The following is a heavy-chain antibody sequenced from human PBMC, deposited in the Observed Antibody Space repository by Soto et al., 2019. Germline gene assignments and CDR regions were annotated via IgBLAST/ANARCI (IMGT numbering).Heavy chain of an antibody. CDR1: GFTFSNYG. V-gene: IGHV3-33*01. Sequence: LRLSCAASGFTFSNYGMHWVRQAPGKGLEWVAVIWYDGNNKYYADSVKGRFTISRDNSNNTLYVQMTSLRAEDTAVYYCARGLHSLFDYWGQGTLVTVSS. D-gene: IGHD2-21*01. CDR2: IWYDGNNK. CDR3: ARGLHSLFDY. J-gene: IGHJ4*02.